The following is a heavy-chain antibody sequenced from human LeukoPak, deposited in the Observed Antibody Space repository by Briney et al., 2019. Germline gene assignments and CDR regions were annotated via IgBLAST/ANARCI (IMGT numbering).Heavy chain of an antibody. V-gene: IGHV1-46*01. CDR2: INPSGGST. CDR3: ARDLDYGSGRSLGAFDI. Sequence: ASVRVSCKPSGYTFTSYYMHWVRQAPGQGLEWMGLINPSGGSTSYAQKFQGRVTMTRDTSTSTVYMELSSLRSEDTAVYYCARDLDYGSGRSLGAFDIWGQGTMVSVSS. D-gene: IGHD3-10*01. J-gene: IGHJ3*02. CDR1: GYTFTSYY.